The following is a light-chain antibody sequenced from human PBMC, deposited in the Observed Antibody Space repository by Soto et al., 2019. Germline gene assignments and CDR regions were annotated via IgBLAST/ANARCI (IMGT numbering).Light chain of an antibody. CDR1: QRVYSN. CDR2: GAS. V-gene: IGKV3-15*01. Sequence: EILMTQSPDTLSVSPGESATLSCWSSQRVYSNLAWYQQRPGQAPRLPIYGASTRATGVPARFSGRGSGTEFTLTISSLQSEDFAVYYCQQYTNWPPNTFGQGTRLEI. CDR3: QQYTNWPPNT. J-gene: IGKJ5*01.